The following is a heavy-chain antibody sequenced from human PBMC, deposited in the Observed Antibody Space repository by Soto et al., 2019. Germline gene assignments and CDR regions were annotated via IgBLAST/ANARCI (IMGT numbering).Heavy chain of an antibody. CDR1: GFTFSSYE. V-gene: IGHV3-48*03. CDR2: ISSSGSTI. CDR3: ARDRDYYDSSGYCDY. Sequence: GGSLRLSCAASGFTFSSYEMNWVRQAPGKGLEWVSYISSSGSTIYYAESVKGRFTISRDNAKNALYLQMNSLRAEDTAVYYCARDRDYYDSSGYCDYWGQGTLVTVS. J-gene: IGHJ4*02. D-gene: IGHD3-22*01.